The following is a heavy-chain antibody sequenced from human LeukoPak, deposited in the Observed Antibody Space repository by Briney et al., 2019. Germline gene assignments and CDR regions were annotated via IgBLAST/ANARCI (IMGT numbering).Heavy chain of an antibody. D-gene: IGHD5-24*01. CDR2: VYPSGST. CDR1: GGSISSYY. J-gene: IGHJ5*02. CDR3: VKERGTALLNYAFDP. V-gene: IGHV4-4*07. Sequence: SETLSLTCNVSGGSISSYYWNWIRQPAGKGLEWIGRVYPSGSTRYNPSLTSRVTILVDKSKNQFSLKLSSVTAADTAVYYCVKERGTALLNYAFDPWGQGTVVTVSS.